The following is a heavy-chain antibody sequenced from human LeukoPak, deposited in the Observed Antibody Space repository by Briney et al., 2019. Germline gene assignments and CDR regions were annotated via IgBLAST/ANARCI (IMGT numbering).Heavy chain of an antibody. D-gene: IGHD2-8*02. CDR3: TRSAGWWSLDY. CDR2: IYYSGST. J-gene: IGHJ4*02. V-gene: IGHV4-39*07. CDR1: GGSISSSSYY. Sequence: SETLSLTCTVSGGSISSSSYYWGWIRQPPGKGLEWIGSIYYSGSTYYNPSLKNRVTISRDSSKNQFSLKLNSVTAADTATYYCTRSAGWWSLDYWGQGALVTVSS.